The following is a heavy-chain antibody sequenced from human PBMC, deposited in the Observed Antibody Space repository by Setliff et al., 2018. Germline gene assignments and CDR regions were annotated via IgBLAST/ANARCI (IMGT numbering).Heavy chain of an antibody. J-gene: IGHJ6*03. Sequence: SETLSLTCTVSGGSISSTSCYWGWIRQPPGKGLEWIGSIFYTGSSYYNPSRRSRVTMSVDTSNNHFSLTLRSLTAADTAVYYCARMAVRVASRPSSPLDYYYYMDLWGKGATVTVSS. CDR2: IFYTGSS. CDR3: ARMAVRVASRPSSPLDYYYYMDL. CDR1: GGSISSTSCY. D-gene: IGHD6-6*01. V-gene: IGHV4-39*02.